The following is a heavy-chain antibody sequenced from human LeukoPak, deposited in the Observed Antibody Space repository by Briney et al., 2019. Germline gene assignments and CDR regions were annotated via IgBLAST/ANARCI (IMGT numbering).Heavy chain of an antibody. CDR1: GGTFSSYA. CDR2: ITVLSGTT. J-gene: IGHJ5*01. D-gene: IGHD5-18*01. CDR3: ATELRGYSFGYDS. Sequence: GASVKVSCKASGGTFSSYAIAWARQAPGQGLEWMGRITVLSGTTNYAQKFQDRVAITTDEPTSTAYMEVSGLTSEDTAVYYCATELRGYSFGYDSWGQGTLVTVSS. V-gene: IGHV1-69*05.